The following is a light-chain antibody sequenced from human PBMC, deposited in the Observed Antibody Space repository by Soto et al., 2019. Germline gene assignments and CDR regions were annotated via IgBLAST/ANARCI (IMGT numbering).Light chain of an antibody. CDR3: QQYGDSPRT. J-gene: IGKJ5*01. Sequence: EIVMTQSPATMSVSPGESATLSCRASRSLDSGQLAWYQQKVGRAPRLLIHDAFMRATGIPDRFGGSGSGTDFTLTIARLEPEDFAVYYCQQYGDSPRTFGQGTRLEI. CDR2: DAF. V-gene: IGKV3-20*01. CDR1: RSLDSGQ.